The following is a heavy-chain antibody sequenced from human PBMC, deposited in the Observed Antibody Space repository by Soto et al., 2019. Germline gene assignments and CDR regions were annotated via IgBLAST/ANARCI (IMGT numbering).Heavy chain of an antibody. CDR1: GFSFSNYA. CDR2: TSYDGNNE. CDR3: AKDKGVFNWATSYFDY. V-gene: IGHV3-30*18. J-gene: IGHJ4*02. Sequence: PGGSLRLSCAASGFSFSNYAMHWVRPAPGKGLEWVALTSYDGNNEYYTDSVKGRLTISRDNSKNTLFLQMNSPRPEDTAVYYCAKDKGVFNWATSYFDYWGQGALVTVSS. D-gene: IGHD1-1*01.